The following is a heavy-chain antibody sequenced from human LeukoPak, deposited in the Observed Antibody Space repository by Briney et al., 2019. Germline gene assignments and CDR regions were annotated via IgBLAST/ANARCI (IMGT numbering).Heavy chain of an antibody. V-gene: IGHV5-51*01. CDR1: GYSFASYW. J-gene: IGHJ5*02. CDR3: ARHHTGSGTDNWFDP. CDR2: IYPGDSDT. D-gene: IGHD3-10*01. Sequence: GESLKISCKGSGYSFASYWIAWVRQMPGKGLEWMGIIYPGDSDTRYSPSFQGQVTISADKSISTAYLLWSSLKTSDTAMYYCARHHTGSGTDNWFDPWGQGTLVTVSS.